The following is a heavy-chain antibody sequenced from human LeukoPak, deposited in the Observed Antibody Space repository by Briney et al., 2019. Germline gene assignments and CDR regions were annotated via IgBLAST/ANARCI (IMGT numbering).Heavy chain of an antibody. V-gene: IGHV3-11*01. CDR1: GFTFSDYY. Sequence: PGGSLRLSCAASGFTFSDYYMSWIRQAPGKRLEWVSYISSSGSTIYYADSVKGRFTISRDNAKNSLYLQMNSLRAEDTAVYYCARGIVVVVAATPYYYYGMDVWGQGTTVTVSS. J-gene: IGHJ6*02. CDR2: ISSSGSTI. CDR3: ARGIVVVVAATPYYYYGMDV. D-gene: IGHD2-15*01.